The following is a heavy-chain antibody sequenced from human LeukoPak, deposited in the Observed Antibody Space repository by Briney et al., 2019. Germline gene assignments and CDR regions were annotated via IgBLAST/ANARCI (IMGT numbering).Heavy chain of an antibody. CDR3: ARGDGYTQFDY. D-gene: IGHD5-24*01. CDR2: INPSGGST. Sequence: ASVTVSCKASGYTFTSYYMHWVRPAPGQGLEWMGIINPSGGSTRYAQKFQGRVTMTRDTSTSTVYMELSSLRSEDTAVYYCARGDGYTQFDYWGQGTLVTVSS. V-gene: IGHV1-46*01. J-gene: IGHJ4*02. CDR1: GYTFTSYY.